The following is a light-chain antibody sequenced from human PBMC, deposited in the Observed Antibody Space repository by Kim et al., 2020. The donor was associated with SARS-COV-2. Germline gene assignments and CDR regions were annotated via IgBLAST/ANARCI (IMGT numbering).Light chain of an antibody. CDR3: QQHGSSPYS. Sequence: SLSPEERATPSCRDSQSVSAYLAWYQQKPGQAHRLIIYGASNRATGIPDRFSGSGYGTEFSLTINRLEPEDFALYYCQQHGSSPYSFGQGTKLEIK. CDR1: QSVSAY. CDR2: GAS. V-gene: IGKV3-20*01. J-gene: IGKJ2*03.